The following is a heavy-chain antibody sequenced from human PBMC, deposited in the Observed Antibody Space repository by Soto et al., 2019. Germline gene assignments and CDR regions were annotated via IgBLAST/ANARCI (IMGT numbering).Heavy chain of an antibody. D-gene: IGHD3-3*01. V-gene: IGHV3-30-3*01. CDR1: GFTFSSYA. Sequence: GGSLRLSCAASGFTFSSYAMHWVRQAPGKGLEWVAVISYDGSNKYYADSVKGRFTISRDNSKNTLYLQMNSLRDEDTAVYYCARVPTNSYYDFWSGPYYYYGMDVWCQGTTVTVSS. J-gene: IGHJ6*02. CDR2: ISYDGSNK. CDR3: ARVPTNSYYDFWSGPYYYYGMDV.